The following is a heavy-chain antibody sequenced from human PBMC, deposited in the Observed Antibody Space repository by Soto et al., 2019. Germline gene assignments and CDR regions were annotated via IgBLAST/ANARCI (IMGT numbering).Heavy chain of an antibody. CDR1: GFTFSSYG. CDR3: AIGTLEGEYDSGGYPDTSIEM. Sequence: QVQLVESGGGVLQPGRSLRLSCAASGFTFSSYGIHCVRQAPGKGLDWVAVGSFDVDPQYYADAVEGRFNISRVNTGNTLFLQMNSLIGDYTAMYYCAIGTLEGEYDSGGYPDTSIEMWGQGTMVTVSA. J-gene: IGHJ3*02. CDR2: GSFDVDPQ. V-gene: IGHV3-30*19. D-gene: IGHD3-22*01.